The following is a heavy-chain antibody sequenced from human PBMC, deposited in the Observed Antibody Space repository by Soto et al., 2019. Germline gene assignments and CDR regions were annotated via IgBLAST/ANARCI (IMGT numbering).Heavy chain of an antibody. CDR2: IVPIFGA. V-gene: IGHV1-69*12. Sequence: QVPLVQSGAEVPKPGSSVKFSCKSSGGTFSNYGFSWVRQAPGQGLECMGVIVPIFGAEHPQKFQGRVTITAAESTNTVVMGLRGLRSEDTAVYYCARGGSDYEGSGYYQGHVWGQGTTVTVS. J-gene: IGHJ6*02. CDR1: GGTFSNYG. D-gene: IGHD3-22*01. CDR3: ARGGSDYEGSGYYQGHV.